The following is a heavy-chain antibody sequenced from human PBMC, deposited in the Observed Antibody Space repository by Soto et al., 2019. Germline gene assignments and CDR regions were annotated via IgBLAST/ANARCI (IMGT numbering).Heavy chain of an antibody. CDR3: ARGKLSDYVWGSYRYHFDY. V-gene: IGHV4-34*01. D-gene: IGHD3-16*02. CDR1: GGSFSGYY. CDR2: INHSGST. J-gene: IGHJ4*02. Sequence: SETLSLTCAVYGGSFSGYYWSWIRQPPGKGLEWIGEINHSGSTNYNPSLKSRVTISVDTSKNQFSLKLSSVTAADTAVYDCARGKLSDYVWGSYRYHFDYWGQGXVVTV.